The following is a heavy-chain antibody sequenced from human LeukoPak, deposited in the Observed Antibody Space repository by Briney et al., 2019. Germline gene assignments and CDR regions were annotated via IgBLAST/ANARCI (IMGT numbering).Heavy chain of an antibody. CDR2: IYYSGST. CDR1: GGSISSYY. J-gene: IGHJ4*02. CDR3: ARDNSSGFDY. D-gene: IGHD6-19*01. Sequence: SETLSLTCTVSGGSISSYYWSWIRQPPGKGLEWIGYIYYSGSTNYNPSLKSRVTISVDTSKNQFSLKLSSVTAADTAVYYCARDNSSGFDYWGQGTLVTVSS. V-gene: IGHV4-59*01.